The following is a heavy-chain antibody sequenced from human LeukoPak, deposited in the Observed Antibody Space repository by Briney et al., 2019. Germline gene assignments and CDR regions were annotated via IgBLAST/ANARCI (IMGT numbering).Heavy chain of an antibody. V-gene: IGHV3-7*05. D-gene: IGHD6-19*01. CDR2: IKPDGSEK. J-gene: IGHJ4*02. CDR3: ARGRMSVAGSYEY. Sequence: SGGSLRLSCAASGITFGNYWMTWVRQAPGKGLECVANIKPDGSEKYYVDSVEGRFTISRDNAKNSLFLEMNSLRAEDTAVYYCARGRMSVAGSYEYWGQGTLVTVSS. CDR1: GITFGNYW.